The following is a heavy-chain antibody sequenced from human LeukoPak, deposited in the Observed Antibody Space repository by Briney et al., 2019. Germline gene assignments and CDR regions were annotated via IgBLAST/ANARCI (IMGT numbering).Heavy chain of an antibody. D-gene: IGHD3-22*01. CDR1: GFTFSSYS. Sequence: GGSLRLSCAASGFTFSSYSMTWVRQAPGKGLEWVSTISDSSGHTYFADSVKGRFTISRDNSRNTLYLQMNSLRAEDTAVYYCAKGRYYDSSGYPIDYWGQGTLVTVSS. CDR3: AKGRYYDSSGYPIDY. V-gene: IGHV3-23*01. J-gene: IGHJ4*02. CDR2: ISDSSGHT.